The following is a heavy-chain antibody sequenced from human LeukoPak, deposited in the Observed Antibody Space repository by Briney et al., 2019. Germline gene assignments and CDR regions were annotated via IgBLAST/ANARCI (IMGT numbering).Heavy chain of an antibody. V-gene: IGHV3-33*01. CDR2: IWADGSKQ. CDR1: GLTFSTYG. Sequence: GGSLRLSCAASGLTFSTYGMHWVRQAPGKRLEWVAVIWADGSKQIYADSVKGRFTISKDNSKNTLYLQMNSLRADDTAVYYCATDHGGQPFDYWGQGTLVTVSS. D-gene: IGHD4-23*01. J-gene: IGHJ4*02. CDR3: ATDHGGQPFDY.